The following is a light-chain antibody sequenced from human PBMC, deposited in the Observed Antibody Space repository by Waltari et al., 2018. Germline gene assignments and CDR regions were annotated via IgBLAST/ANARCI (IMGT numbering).Light chain of an antibody. CDR3: CSYTSTSAVI. CDR1: STDIGSYNF. CDR2: DVN. V-gene: IGLV2-14*03. J-gene: IGLJ2*01. Sequence: QSALTQPASVSGSPGQSITISCTGGSTDIGSYNFVSWYQQHPGKAPKLVIYDVNKWSSGGSSRFSGSKSGDTASLTISGLQAADEAHYYCCSYTSTSAVIFGGGTKLTVL.